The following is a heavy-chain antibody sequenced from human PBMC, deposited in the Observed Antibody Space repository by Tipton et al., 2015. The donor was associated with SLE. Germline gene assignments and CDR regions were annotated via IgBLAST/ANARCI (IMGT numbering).Heavy chain of an antibody. D-gene: IGHD3-10*01. Sequence: TLSLTCTVSGGSITSHYWNWIRQPAGKGLEWIGHIYTSGSTNYNPSLKSRVTISVDTSKNQFSLKLSSVTAADTAVYYCAREGSYYGSGSYSYYYYGMDVWGQGTTVTVSS. CDR1: GGSITSHY. CDR3: AREGSYYGSGSYSYYYYGMDV. V-gene: IGHV4-4*07. CDR2: IYTSGST. J-gene: IGHJ6*02.